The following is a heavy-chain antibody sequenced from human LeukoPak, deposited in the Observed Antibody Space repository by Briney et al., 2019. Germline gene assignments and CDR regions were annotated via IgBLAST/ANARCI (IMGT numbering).Heavy chain of an antibody. Sequence: GGSLRLSCAASGFTFSSYGMHWVRQAQGKGLEWVAFIRYDGSNKYYADSVKGRFTISRDNSKNTLYLQMNSLRAEDTAVYYCAKDHRSGWYFEAWGQGTLVTVSS. CDR3: AKDHRSGWYFEA. D-gene: IGHD6-19*01. CDR2: IRYDGSNK. V-gene: IGHV3-30*02. J-gene: IGHJ4*02. CDR1: GFTFSSYG.